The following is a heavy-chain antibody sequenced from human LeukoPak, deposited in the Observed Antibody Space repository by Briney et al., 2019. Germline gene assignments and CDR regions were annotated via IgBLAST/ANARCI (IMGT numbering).Heavy chain of an antibody. CDR3: AKEEYSYGNAFDI. J-gene: IGHJ3*02. D-gene: IGHD5-18*01. Sequence: GGSLRLSCAASGFTFSGYGMHWVRQAPGKGLEWVAVISYDGSSKYYADSVKGRFTISRDNSKNTLYLQMNSLRAGDTAVYYCAKEEYSYGNAFDIWGQGTMVTVSS. CDR1: GFTFSGYG. CDR2: ISYDGSSK. V-gene: IGHV3-30*18.